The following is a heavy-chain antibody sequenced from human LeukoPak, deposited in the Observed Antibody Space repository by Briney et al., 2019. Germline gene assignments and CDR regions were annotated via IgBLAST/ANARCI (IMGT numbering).Heavy chain of an antibody. CDR2: VSSSGAGT. D-gene: IGHD2-15*01. J-gene: IGHJ4*02. CDR1: GITFSSYA. Sequence: PGGSLRLSCGASGITFSSYAMTWVRQAPGKGLEWASSVSSSGAGTHYADSVKGRFTISRDNSKNTLYLQMNSLRAEDTAVYFCARNSADSCYSQIGLWGQGTLVTVSS. CDR3: ARNSADSCYSQIGL. V-gene: IGHV3-23*01.